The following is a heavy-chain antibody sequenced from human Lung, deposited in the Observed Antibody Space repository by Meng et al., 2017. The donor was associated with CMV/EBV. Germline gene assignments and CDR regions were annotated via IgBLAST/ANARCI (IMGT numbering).Heavy chain of an antibody. J-gene: IGHJ4*02. CDR3: ARRYFDGSGYYLDY. CDR1: GYSFSNNW. D-gene: IGHD3-22*01. Sequence: GESXKISXKGSGYSFSNNWIGWVRQVPGKALEWMGVIYPGDSDTRYSPSFQGQVTISADKSVNTAYLQWSSLEASDTAMYYCARRYFDGSGYYLDYWGQGXLVTVSS. V-gene: IGHV5-51*01. CDR2: IYPGDSDT.